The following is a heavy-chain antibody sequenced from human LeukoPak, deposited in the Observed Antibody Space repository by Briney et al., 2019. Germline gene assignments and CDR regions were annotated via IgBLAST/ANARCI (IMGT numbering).Heavy chain of an antibody. J-gene: IGHJ2*01. CDR2: ITWNSDTI. D-gene: IGHD3-9*01. Sequence: GGSLRLSCAASGFTFDDYVMHWVRQAPGKGLEWVSGITWNSDTIAYADSVKGRFTISRDNAKNSLYLQMNSLRAEDTAVYYCARGGEPYYDILTGYYTGWYFDLWGRGTLVTVSS. V-gene: IGHV3-9*01. CDR3: ARGGEPYYDILTGYYTGWYFDL. CDR1: GFTFDDYV.